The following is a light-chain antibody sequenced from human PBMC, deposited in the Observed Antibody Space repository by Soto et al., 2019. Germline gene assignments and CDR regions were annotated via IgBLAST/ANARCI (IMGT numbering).Light chain of an antibody. V-gene: IGKV3-20*01. CDR1: QSISSSY. J-gene: IGKJ3*01. CDR2: GAS. Sequence: EIVLTQSPGTLSLSPGERATLSCRASQSISSSYLAWYQQKPGQAPRLLVYGASSRATGIPDRFSGSGSGTDFTLTISRLEPEDVAVYYCQPYGSARFTFGPGTKVDIK. CDR3: QPYGSARFT.